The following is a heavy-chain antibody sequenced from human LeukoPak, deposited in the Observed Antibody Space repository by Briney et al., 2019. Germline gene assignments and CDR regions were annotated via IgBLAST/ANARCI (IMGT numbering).Heavy chain of an antibody. CDR1: GFTFSTYG. CDR3: VKDTSAAGTRLDP. CDR2: IQFDGTNK. Sequence: GGSLRLSCAASGFTFSTYGMQWVRQASGKGLEWVAFIQFDGTNKYYADSVKGRFTISRDNSKNTLYLQMNSLRADDTAVYYCVKDTSAAGTRLDPWGQGTLVTVSS. V-gene: IGHV3-30*02. J-gene: IGHJ5*02. D-gene: IGHD6-13*01.